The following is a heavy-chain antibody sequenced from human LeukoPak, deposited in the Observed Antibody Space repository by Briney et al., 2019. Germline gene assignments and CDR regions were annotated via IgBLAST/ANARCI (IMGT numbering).Heavy chain of an antibody. D-gene: IGHD3-10*01. J-gene: IGHJ6*04. CDR3: ARDLEMVRGVARHYYYAMDV. Sequence: PGRSLRLSCAASGFIFRSYGMHWVRQAPGKGLEWVAVIWSDESNKFYADSVRGRFTISRDNSKNTLYLEMNSLRAEDTAMYYCARDLEMVRGVARHYYYAMDVWGKGTTVTVSS. CDR1: GFIFRSYG. CDR2: IWSDESNK. V-gene: IGHV3-33*01.